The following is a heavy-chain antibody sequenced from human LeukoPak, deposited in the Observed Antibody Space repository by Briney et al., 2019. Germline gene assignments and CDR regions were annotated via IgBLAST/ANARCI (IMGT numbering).Heavy chain of an antibody. V-gene: IGHV3-21*01. D-gene: IGHD2-21*02. CDR2: ISSSSSYI. Sequence: GGSLGLSCAGSGFTFSTGTLNWVRQAPGKGLEWVSSISSSSSYIYYADSVKGRFTISRDNAKNSLYLQMNSLRAEDTAVYYCASDFVVVTAIASDYWGQGTLVTVSS. CDR3: ASDFVVVTAIASDY. J-gene: IGHJ4*02. CDR1: GFTFSTGT.